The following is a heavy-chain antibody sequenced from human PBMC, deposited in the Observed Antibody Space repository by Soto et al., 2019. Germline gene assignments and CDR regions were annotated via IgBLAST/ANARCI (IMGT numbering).Heavy chain of an antibody. CDR3: AGGDTPMITGMDSFDI. CDR1: GLTFSRYW. V-gene: IGHV3-7*01. Sequence: GGSLRLSCAASGLTFSRYWMNWVRQAPGKGLEWVANIKQDGTEKNYVDSVKGRFTISRDNARKSLYLQMDSLRAEDTAVYFCAGGDTPMITGMDSFDIWGQGTMVTVSS. D-gene: IGHD5-18*01. J-gene: IGHJ3*02. CDR2: IKQDGTEK.